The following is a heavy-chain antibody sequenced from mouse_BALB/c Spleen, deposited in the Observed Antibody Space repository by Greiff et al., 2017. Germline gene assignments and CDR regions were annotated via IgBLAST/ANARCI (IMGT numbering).Heavy chain of an antibody. CDR3: ARNHYYGSSTAWFAY. J-gene: IGHJ3*01. CDR2: IWSGGST. D-gene: IGHD1-1*01. CDR1: GFSLTSYG. V-gene: IGHV2-2*02. Sequence: VMLVESGPGLVQPSQSLSITCTVSGFSLTSYGVHWVRQSPGKGLEWLGVIWSGGSTDYNAAFISRLSISKDNSKSQVFFKMNSLQANDTAIYYCARNHYYGSSTAWFAYWGQGTLVTVSA.